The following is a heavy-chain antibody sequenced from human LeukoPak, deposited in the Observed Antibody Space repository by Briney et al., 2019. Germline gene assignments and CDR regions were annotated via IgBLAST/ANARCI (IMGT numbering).Heavy chain of an antibody. J-gene: IGHJ3*02. D-gene: IGHD6-19*01. CDR2: INTGGST. CDR1: GFAVNTYY. CDR3: SRESSQSHASDI. V-gene: IGHV3-53*01. Sequence: GGSLRLSCAASGFAVNTYYMSWIRQAPGKGLEWVSMINTGGSTRYADPVKGRFTISRDNSKNTVYLQMNSLRADDTAPYYCSRESSQSHASDIWGQGTMVTVSS.